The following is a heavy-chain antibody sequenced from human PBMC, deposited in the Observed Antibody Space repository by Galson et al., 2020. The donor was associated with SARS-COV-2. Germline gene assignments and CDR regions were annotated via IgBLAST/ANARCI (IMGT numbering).Heavy chain of an antibody. CDR3: ARALTGGVFHNWFDP. CDR2: ISSSSSYI. Sequence: GGSLRLSCAASGFTFSSYSMNWVRQAPGKGLEWVSSISSSSSYIYYADSVKGRFTISRDNAKNSLYLQMNSLRAEDTAVYYCARALTGGVFHNWFDPWGQGTLVTVSS. D-gene: IGHD2-8*02. CDR1: GFTFSSYS. V-gene: IGHV3-21*01. J-gene: IGHJ5*02.